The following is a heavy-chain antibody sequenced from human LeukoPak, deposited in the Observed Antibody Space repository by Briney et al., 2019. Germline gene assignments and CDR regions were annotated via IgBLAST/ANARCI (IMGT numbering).Heavy chain of an antibody. CDR2: IYQSGST. CDR1: GGSISSSNW. V-gene: IGHV4-4*02. Sequence: SETLSLTCAVSGGSISSSNWWSWVRQPPGKGLEWIGEIYQSGSTNYNPSLKSRVTISVDKSKNQSSLKLSSVTAADTAVYYCARDGGIAAAGSYFDYWGQGTLVTVSS. J-gene: IGHJ4*02. D-gene: IGHD6-13*01. CDR3: ARDGGIAAAGSYFDY.